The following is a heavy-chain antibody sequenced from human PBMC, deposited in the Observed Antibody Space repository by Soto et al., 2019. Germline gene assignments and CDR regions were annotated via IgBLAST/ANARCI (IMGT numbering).Heavy chain of an antibody. D-gene: IGHD3-10*01. Sequence: PGESLKISCKGSGYSFTSYWISWVRQMPGKGLEWMGRIDPSDSYTSYSPSFQGHVTISADKSISTAYLQWSSLKASDTAMYYCARHTYYYGSGSYYHNWFDPWGQGTLVTVSS. CDR1: GYSFTSYW. CDR3: ARHTYYYGSGSYYHNWFDP. CDR2: IDPSDSYT. V-gene: IGHV5-10-1*01. J-gene: IGHJ5*02.